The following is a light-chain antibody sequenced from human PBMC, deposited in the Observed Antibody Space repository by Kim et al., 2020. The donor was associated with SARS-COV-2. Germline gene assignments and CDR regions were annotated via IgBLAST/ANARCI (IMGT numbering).Light chain of an antibody. CDR2: GKN. CDR1: SLRTYY. J-gene: IGLJ2*01. CDR3: NSRDNSGDHVV. Sequence: SSELPQDPAVSVALGQTVRITCQGDSLRTYYASWYQQKPGQAPILVFYGKNNRPSGIPDRFSGSSSGNTASLTVTGAQAVDEADYYCNSRDNSGDHVVFGGGTQLTVL. V-gene: IGLV3-19*01.